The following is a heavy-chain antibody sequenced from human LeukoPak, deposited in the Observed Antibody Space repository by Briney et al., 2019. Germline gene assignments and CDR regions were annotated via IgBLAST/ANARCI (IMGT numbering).Heavy chain of an antibody. Sequence: NPGGSLRLSCAASRLTFSEPRMLWAPDSPGKGLEYIGHIKTETEGETTDYAAPVKGRFNVSRDDSKNTVYMQMNSLKTEDTAVYYCTTRLTWGHGTLVTVSS. CDR3: TTRLT. CDR2: IKTETEGETT. J-gene: IGHJ5*01. V-gene: IGHV3-15*01. CDR1: RLTFSEPR.